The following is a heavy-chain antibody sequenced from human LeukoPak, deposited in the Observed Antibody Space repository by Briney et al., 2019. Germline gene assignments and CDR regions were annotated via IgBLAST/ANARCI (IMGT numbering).Heavy chain of an antibody. CDR2: IYYSGST. CDR3: ARAQDFWSGYYDY. V-gene: IGHV4-61*08. D-gene: IGHD3-3*01. J-gene: IGHJ4*02. Sequence: PSQTLSLTCTVSGGSISSGGYYWSWIRQHPGKGLEWIGYIYYSGSTNYNPSLKSRVTISVDTSKNQFSLKLSSVTAADTAVYYCARAQDFWSGYYDYWGQGTLVTVSS. CDR1: GGSISSGGYY.